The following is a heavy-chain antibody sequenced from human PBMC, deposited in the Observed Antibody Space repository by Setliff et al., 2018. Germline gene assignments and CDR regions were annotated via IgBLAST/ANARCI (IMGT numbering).Heavy chain of an antibody. CDR3: ATDPSRIAVAGHDAFDI. CDR2: FDPEDGET. CDR1: GYTLTELS. V-gene: IGHV1-24*01. D-gene: IGHD6-19*01. Sequence: ASVKVPCKVSGYTLTELSMHWVRQAPGKGLEWMGGFDPEDGETIYAQKFQGRVTMTEDTSTDTAYMELSSLRSEDTAVYYCATDPSRIAVAGHDAFDIWGQGTMVTVSS. J-gene: IGHJ3*02.